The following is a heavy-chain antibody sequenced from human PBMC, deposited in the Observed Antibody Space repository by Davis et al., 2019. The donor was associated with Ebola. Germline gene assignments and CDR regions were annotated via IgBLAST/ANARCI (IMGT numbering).Heavy chain of an antibody. J-gene: IGHJ3*02. CDR1: GFTFSSYS. D-gene: IGHD2-15*01. V-gene: IGHV3-21*01. CDR3: ARGSHVVVAASDAFDI. Sequence: GESLKISCAASGFTFSSYSMNWVRQAPGKGLEWVSSISSSSSYIYYADSVKGRFTISRDNAKNSLYLQMNSLRAEDTALYYCARGSHVVVAASDAFDIWGQGTMVTVSS. CDR2: ISSSSSYI.